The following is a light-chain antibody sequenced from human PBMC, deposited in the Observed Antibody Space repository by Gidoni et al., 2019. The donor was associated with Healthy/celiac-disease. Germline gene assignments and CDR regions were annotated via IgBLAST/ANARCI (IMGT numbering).Light chain of an antibody. J-gene: IGLJ2*01. CDR2: GTS. V-gene: IGLV1-40*01. CDR3: QSYDSSLSAHVV. CDR1: SSNIWAGYD. Sequence: QSVLTQPPSVSGAPGQRVTISCTGSSSNIWAGYDVHWYQQLPGTAPKRLIYGTSNRPSGVPDRFSGSKSGTSASLAITGLQSEDEADYYCQSYDSSLSAHVVFGGGTKLTVL.